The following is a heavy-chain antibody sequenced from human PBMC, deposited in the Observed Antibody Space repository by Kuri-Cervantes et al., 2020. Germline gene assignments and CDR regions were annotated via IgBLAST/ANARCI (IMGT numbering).Heavy chain of an antibody. D-gene: IGHD3-10*01. V-gene: IGHV3-21*01. Sequence: GGSLRLSCAASGFTFSSYWMNWVRQAPGKGLEWVSSISSSSSYIYYADSVKGRFTISRDSAKNSLYLQMNSLRAEDTVVYYCASMVRGTLLSYFDYWCQGTLVTVSS. CDR3: ASMVRGTLLSYFDY. CDR2: ISSSSSYI. J-gene: IGHJ4*02. CDR1: GFTFSSYW.